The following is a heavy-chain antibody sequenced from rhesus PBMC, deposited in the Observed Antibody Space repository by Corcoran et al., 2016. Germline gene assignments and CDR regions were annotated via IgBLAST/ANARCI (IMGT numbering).Heavy chain of an antibody. D-gene: IGHD2-39*01. J-gene: IGHJ4*01. Sequence: QVQLQESGPGVVKPSKTLSLTCAVSGGSISDSSRWSWIRPPPGKGLGWFGYIYGSSTSTNYNPSLKSRVPISKDTSKNQFSLKLSSVTAADTAVYYCARGSRYFDYWGQGVLVTVSS. CDR3: ARGSRYFDY. V-gene: IGHV4S10*01. CDR2: IYGSSTST. CDR1: GGSISDSSR.